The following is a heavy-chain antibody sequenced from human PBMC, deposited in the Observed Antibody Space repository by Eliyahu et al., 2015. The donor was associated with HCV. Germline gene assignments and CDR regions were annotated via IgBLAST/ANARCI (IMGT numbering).Heavy chain of an antibody. CDR3: ARHLRTTLGWGWYFDL. D-gene: IGHD6-19*01. V-gene: IGHV5-51*01. CDR2: IYPGDSXT. CDR1: GYSXTXXW. J-gene: IGHJ2*01. Sequence: EVQLVQSGAEVKKPGEXXKISCKGSGYSXTXXWIGWVRQMPGKGLEWMGIIYPGDSXTRYSPSFQGQVTISADKSISTAYLQWSSLKASDIAMYYCARHLRTTLGWGWYFDLWGRGTLVTVSS.